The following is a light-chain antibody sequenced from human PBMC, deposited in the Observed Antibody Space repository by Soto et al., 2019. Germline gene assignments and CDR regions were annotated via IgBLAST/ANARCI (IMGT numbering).Light chain of an antibody. CDR1: SSDVGSYKL. CDR2: EVT. CDR3: CSYAPTRNSYV. V-gene: IGLV2-23*02. J-gene: IGLJ1*01. Sequence: QSVLTQPASVSGSPGQSITISCTGTSSDVGSYKLVSWYQHHPGTAPKLIIYEVTKRPSGVSNRFSASKSGNTASLTISGLQAEDDADYYCCSYAPTRNSYVFGSGTKVTVL.